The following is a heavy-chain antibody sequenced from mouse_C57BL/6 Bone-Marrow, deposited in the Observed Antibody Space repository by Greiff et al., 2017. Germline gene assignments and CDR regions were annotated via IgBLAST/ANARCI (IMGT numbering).Heavy chain of an antibody. J-gene: IGHJ3*01. Sequence: EVQLQQSGAELVRPGASVKLSCTASGFNIKDYYMHWVKQRPEQGLEWIGRIDPEDGDTEYAPKFQGKATMTADPSSNTAYLQLSSLTSEDTAVYYGTTGGSSPTWFAYWGQGTLVTVSA. D-gene: IGHD1-1*01. CDR3: TTGGSSPTWFAY. V-gene: IGHV14-1*01. CDR1: GFNIKDYY. CDR2: IDPEDGDT.